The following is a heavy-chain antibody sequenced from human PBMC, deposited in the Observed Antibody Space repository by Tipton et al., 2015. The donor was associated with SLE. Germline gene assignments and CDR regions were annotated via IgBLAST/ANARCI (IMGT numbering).Heavy chain of an antibody. Sequence: TLSLTCTVSRGTISSSSHYWGWIRQPPGKGLEWIGSIYYSGSTYYNPSLKSRVTISVDTSKNQFSLKLSSVTAADTAVYYCARSFRIAAAGASWGQGTLVTVSS. CDR1: RGTISSSSHY. D-gene: IGHD6-13*01. J-gene: IGHJ4*02. V-gene: IGHV4-39*01. CDR2: IYYSGST. CDR3: ARSFRIAAAGAS.